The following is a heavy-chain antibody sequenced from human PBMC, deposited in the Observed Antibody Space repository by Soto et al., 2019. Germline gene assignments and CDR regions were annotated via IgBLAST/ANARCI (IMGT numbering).Heavy chain of an antibody. J-gene: IGHJ5*02. Sequence: EVQLVESGGGLVQPGGSLRLSCAASGFTVSSNYMSWVRQAPGKGLEWVSVIYSGGSTYYADSVKGRFTISRHNSKNTLYLQMNSLGAEDTAVYYCARVVPAAMWEGRGWFDPWGQGTLVTVSS. CDR2: IYSGGST. CDR1: GFTVSSNY. CDR3: ARVVPAAMWEGRGWFDP. V-gene: IGHV3-53*04. D-gene: IGHD2-2*01.